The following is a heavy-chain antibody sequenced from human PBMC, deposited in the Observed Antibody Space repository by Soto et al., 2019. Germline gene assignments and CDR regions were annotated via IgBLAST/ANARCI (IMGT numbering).Heavy chain of an antibody. CDR2: ISYDGSNK. J-gene: IGHJ6*02. D-gene: IGHD3-3*01. CDR3: AREGISDYGIDV. CDR1: GFTFSSYA. V-gene: IGHV3-30-3*01. Sequence: QVQLVESVGGVVQPGRSLRLSCAASGFTFSSYAMHWVRQAPGKGLEWVAVISYDGSNKYYADSVKGRFTISRDNSKNTLYLQMNSLIAEDTAVYYCAREGISDYGIDVWGQGTTVTVSS.